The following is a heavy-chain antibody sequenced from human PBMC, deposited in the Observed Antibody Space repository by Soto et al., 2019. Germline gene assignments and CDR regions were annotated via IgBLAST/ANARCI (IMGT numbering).Heavy chain of an antibody. CDR1: GYTFTGHY. CDR3: ASLASSGYRAY. CDR2: INPNSGGT. J-gene: IGHJ4*02. V-gene: IGHV1-2*02. D-gene: IGHD3-22*01. Sequence: ASVKVSCKASGYTFTGHYMHWVRQAPGQGLEWMGWINPNSGGTNYAQKFQVMVTMTRDTAISTAYMDLSRLRSDATAVYYCASLASSGYRAYWGQGSLVTVSS.